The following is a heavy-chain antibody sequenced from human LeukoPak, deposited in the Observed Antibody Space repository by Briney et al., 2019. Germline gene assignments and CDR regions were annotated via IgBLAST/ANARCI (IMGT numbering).Heavy chain of an antibody. CDR1: GFTFSSYR. CDR3: ARAQMAIRYTPPNYFDY. J-gene: IGHJ4*02. CDR2: ISSSSSYI. D-gene: IGHD5-24*01. Sequence: PGGSLRLSCAASGFTFSSYRMNWVRQAPGKGLEWVSSISSSSSYIYYADSVKGRFTISRDNAKNSLYLQMNSLRAEDTAVYYCARAQMAIRYTPPNYFDYWGQGTLVTVSS. V-gene: IGHV3-21*01.